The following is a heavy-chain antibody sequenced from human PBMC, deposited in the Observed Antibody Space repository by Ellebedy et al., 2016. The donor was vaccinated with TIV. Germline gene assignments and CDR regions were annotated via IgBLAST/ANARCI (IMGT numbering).Heavy chain of an antibody. CDR3: ARDRSGGPMDV. V-gene: IGHV1-3*01. CDR1: GFTFTSYA. D-gene: IGHD2-15*01. J-gene: IGHJ6*02. CDR2: FNAGNGNT. Sequence: ASVKVSXXASGFTFTSYAFHWVRQAPGQGLEWRAWFNAGNGNTEYSQRFQGRVTITRATSASTAYMELSSLRSEDTAVYYCARDRSGGPMDVWGQGTTVTVSS.